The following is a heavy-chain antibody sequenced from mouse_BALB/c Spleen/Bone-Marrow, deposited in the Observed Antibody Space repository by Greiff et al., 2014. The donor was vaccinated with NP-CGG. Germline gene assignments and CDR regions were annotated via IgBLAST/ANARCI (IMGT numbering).Heavy chain of an antibody. D-gene: IGHD1-1*01. V-gene: IGHV1-4*01. CDR2: INPSNGYA. J-gene: IGHJ1*03. Sequence: QVQLQQSGAELARPGASVKMSCKASGYTFTTYTIHWVKQRPGQGLEWIGYINPSNGYANYNQNFKDKATLTADKSSSTAYMQLSSLTSEDSAVYYCTRITTVVRYFDVWGTGTTVTVSS. CDR3: TRITTVVRYFDV. CDR1: GYTFTTYT.